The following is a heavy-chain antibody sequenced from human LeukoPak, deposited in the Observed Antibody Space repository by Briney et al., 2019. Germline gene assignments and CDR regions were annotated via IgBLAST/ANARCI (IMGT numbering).Heavy chain of an antibody. CDR2: ISTSGSTI. CDR3: ARDSTGWQADSFDI. CDR1: GFTFSSYE. D-gene: IGHD2-8*02. V-gene: IGHV3-48*03. J-gene: IGHJ3*02. Sequence: PGGSLRLSCAASGFTFSSYEMNWVRQSPGKGLEWVSYISTSGSTIYYGDSVKGRFTISRDNGKNSLYLQMNSLRVEDTAVYFCARDSTGWQADSFDIWGQGTKVTVSA.